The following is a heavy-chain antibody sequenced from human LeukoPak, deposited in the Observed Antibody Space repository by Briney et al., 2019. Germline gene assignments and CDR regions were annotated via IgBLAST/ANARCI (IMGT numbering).Heavy chain of an antibody. CDR1: GFTFSTYG. CDR2: VSSTGCTT. D-gene: IGHD2-15*01. J-gene: IGHJ6*03. V-gene: IGHV3-23*01. Sequence: GGSLRLSCAASGFTFSTYGMSWVRQAPGKGLEWVSAVSSTGCTTYYADSVKGRFTISRDNSKNTLFLQINSLRAEDTAVYYCAKNGDRGAFCSGGTCYPYYYYYMDVWGKGTTVTISS. CDR3: AKNGDRGAFCSGGTCYPYYYYYMDV.